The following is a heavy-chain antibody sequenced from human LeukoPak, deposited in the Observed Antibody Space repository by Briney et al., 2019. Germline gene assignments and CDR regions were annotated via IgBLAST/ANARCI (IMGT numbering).Heavy chain of an antibody. Sequence: ASVKVSCKASGYTFTSYYLHWVRQAPVQGLEWMGIINPSGGSTNYAQKFQGRVTMTRDTSTSTVYVELNSLRSEDTAVYYCARGDHVRIYAESSFDIWGQGTMVTVSS. J-gene: IGHJ3*02. CDR3: ARGDHVRIYAESSFDI. CDR1: GYTFTSYY. V-gene: IGHV1-46*01. D-gene: IGHD5/OR15-5a*01. CDR2: INPSGGST.